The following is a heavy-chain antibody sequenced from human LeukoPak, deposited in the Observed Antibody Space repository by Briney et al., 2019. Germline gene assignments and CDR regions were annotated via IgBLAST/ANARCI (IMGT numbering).Heavy chain of an antibody. CDR2: IGISSGNI. V-gene: IGHV3-48*04. CDR1: GFTFSDYS. D-gene: IGHD1-1*01. CDR3: ARDHNYAFDN. Sequence: GGSLRLSCAASGFTFSDYSMNWVRQAPGKGLEWISYIGISSGNIKYADSVKGRFTISGDSAKSSLYLQMNCLRVGDTAVYYCARDHNYAFDNWGQGTLVTVSS. J-gene: IGHJ4*02.